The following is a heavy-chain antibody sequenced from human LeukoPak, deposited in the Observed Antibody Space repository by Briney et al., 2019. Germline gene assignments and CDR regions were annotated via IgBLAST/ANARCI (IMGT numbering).Heavy chain of an antibody. D-gene: IGHD6-25*01. Sequence: GGSLRLSCTAAGFTFRKHWMSWVRQAIRKGLECVAKIKEDGSEKHYVDSVEGRFTISRDNAKNSLYLQMNSLRGEDTAVCYCARDGTPIYSSGWVYMDVWGKGTTVTISS. CDR2: IKEDGSEK. CDR3: ARDGTPIYSSGWVYMDV. J-gene: IGHJ6*04. V-gene: IGHV3-7*01. CDR1: GFTFRKHW.